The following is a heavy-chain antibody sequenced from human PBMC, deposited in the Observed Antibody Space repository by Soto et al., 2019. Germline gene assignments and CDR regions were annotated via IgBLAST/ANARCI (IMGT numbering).Heavy chain of an antibody. D-gene: IGHD3-3*01. CDR1: GGSMSPYY. CDR2: IYYRGNT. Sequence: SEPLSLTYTVSGGSMSPYYWTWIRKPPGKGLEWIANIYYRGNTNYNPSFESRVTISIDTSKNQFSLKLNSMTAADTAVYYCARHSKKPGDFDYYYGMDVWGQGTTVTAP. V-gene: IGHV4-59*08. CDR3: ARHSKKPGDFDYYYGMDV. J-gene: IGHJ6*02.